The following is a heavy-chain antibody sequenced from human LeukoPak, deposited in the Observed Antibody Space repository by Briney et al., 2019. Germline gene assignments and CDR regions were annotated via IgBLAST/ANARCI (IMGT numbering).Heavy chain of an antibody. CDR1: GGSFSGYY. V-gene: IGHV4-34*01. D-gene: IGHD3-10*01. CDR2: INHSGST. Sequence: PSETLSLTCAVYGGSFSGYYWSWIRQPPGKGLEWIGEINHSGSTNYNPSLKSRVTISVDTSKNQFSLKLSSVTAADTAGYYCATSGGDAFDIWGQGTMVTVSS. CDR3: ATSGGDAFDI. J-gene: IGHJ3*02.